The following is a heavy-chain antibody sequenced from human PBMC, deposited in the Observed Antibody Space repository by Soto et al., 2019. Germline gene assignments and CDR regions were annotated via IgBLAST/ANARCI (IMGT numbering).Heavy chain of an antibody. Sequence: GGSLRLSCAASGFIFSGSVIHWVRQVPGKGLEWVGRVRSKTNNYATAYAASVTGRFTISRDNSQNTVYLQMNSLRAEDTAVYYCARGENLGPQLLTRSPYYYHGMDVWGQGTTVTVSS. CDR3: ARGENLGPQLLTRSPYYYHGMDV. CDR1: GFIFSGSV. CDR2: VRSKTNNYAT. D-gene: IGHD2-2*01. V-gene: IGHV3-73*01. J-gene: IGHJ6*02.